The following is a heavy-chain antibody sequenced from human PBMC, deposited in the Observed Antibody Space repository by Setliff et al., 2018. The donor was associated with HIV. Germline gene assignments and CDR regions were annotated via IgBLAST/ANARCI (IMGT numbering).Heavy chain of an antibody. J-gene: IGHJ3*02. D-gene: IGHD6-13*01. CDR3: ASHAPYTSSWNAAAFDI. CDR1: GGSISGYY. V-gene: IGHV4-59*01. CDR2: ITYSGST. Sequence: SETLSLTCTVSGGSISGYYWSWIQQPPGKGLEWIGYITYSGSTKYNPSLESRVTISIDTSKNQFSLKLSSVTPADTAVYYCASHAPYTSSWNAAAFDIWGQGTMVTVSS.